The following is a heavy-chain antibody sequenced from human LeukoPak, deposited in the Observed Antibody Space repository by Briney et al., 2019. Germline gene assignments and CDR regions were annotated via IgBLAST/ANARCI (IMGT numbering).Heavy chain of an antibody. CDR2: IRYDGSNK. J-gene: IGHJ4*02. D-gene: IGHD4-17*01. CDR1: GFTFSSNG. Sequence: PGGSLRLSCAASGFTFSSNGMHWVRQAPGKGLEWVAFIRYDGSNKYYADSVKGRFTISRDNSKNTLYLQMNSLRAEDTAVYYCAKEASILVTTFDYWGQGTLVTVSS. V-gene: IGHV3-30*02. CDR3: AKEASILVTTFDY.